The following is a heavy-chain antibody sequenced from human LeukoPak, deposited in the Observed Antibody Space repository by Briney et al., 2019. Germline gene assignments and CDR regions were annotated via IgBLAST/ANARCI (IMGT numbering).Heavy chain of an antibody. J-gene: IGHJ4*02. CDR3: AREAVAGTGFDY. Sequence: AASVKVSCKASGGTFSSYAISWVRQAPGQGLEWMEGIIPIFGTANYAQKFQGRVTITADESTSTAYMELSSLRSEDTAVYYCAREAVAGTGFDYWGQGTLVTVSS. CDR2: IIPIFGTA. D-gene: IGHD6-19*01. V-gene: IGHV1-69*13. CDR1: GGTFSSYA.